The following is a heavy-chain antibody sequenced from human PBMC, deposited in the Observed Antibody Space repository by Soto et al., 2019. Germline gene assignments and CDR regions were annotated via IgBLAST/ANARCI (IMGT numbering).Heavy chain of an antibody. CDR1: GDSSSTSTYS. D-gene: IGHD2-2*01. V-gene: IGHV4-30-2*01. Sequence: HLQLQESGSGLVRPSQTLSLTCSFSGDSSSTSTYSWSWIRQPPGKALEWVGFIYRRGVTSYNPSLKSRVSISLDTSRNQCSLKVRSVTAADTAVYYCAGMAYTSCLRFDPWGPGTLVTVSS. CDR3: AGMAYTSCLRFDP. CDR2: IYRRGVT. J-gene: IGHJ5*02.